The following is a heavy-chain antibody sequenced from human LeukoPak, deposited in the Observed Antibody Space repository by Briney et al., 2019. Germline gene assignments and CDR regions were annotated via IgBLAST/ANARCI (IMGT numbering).Heavy chain of an antibody. J-gene: IGHJ4*02. V-gene: IGHV3-30*04. Sequence: GGSLRLSCAASGFTFSSYAMHWVRQAPGKGLEWVAVISYDGSNKYYADSVKGRFTISRDNSKNTLYLQMNSLRAEDTAVYYCARETYSSSWTFDYWGQGNLVTVSS. D-gene: IGHD6-13*01. CDR1: GFTFSSYA. CDR2: ISYDGSNK. CDR3: ARETYSSSWTFDY.